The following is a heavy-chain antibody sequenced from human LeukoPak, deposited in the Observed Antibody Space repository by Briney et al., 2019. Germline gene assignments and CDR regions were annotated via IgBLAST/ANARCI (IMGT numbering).Heavy chain of an antibody. J-gene: IGHJ4*02. CDR1: GGSVSSGRFY. V-gene: IGHV4-31*03. CDR3: ARRRLLYYFDY. CDR2: IDYRGNT. Sequence: PSETLSLTCTVPGGSVSSGRFYWSWLRQQPGKGLEWIGYIDYRGNTHYNPSLESRVTISVDTSKNQFSLKLSSVTAADTAVYYCARRRLLYYFDYWGQGTLVTVSS. D-gene: IGHD2-21*02.